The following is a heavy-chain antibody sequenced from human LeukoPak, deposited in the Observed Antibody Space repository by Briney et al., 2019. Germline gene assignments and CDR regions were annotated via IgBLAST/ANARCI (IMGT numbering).Heavy chain of an antibody. J-gene: IGHJ5*02. CDR2: ISAYNGNT. Sequence: ASVKVSCKASGYTFTSYGISWVRQAPGQGLEWMGWISAYNGNTNYAQKLQGRVTMTTDTSTSTAYMELRSLRSDDTAVYSCARGVTFGSSWYGPYNWFDPWGQGTLVTVSS. CDR1: GYTFTSYG. CDR3: ARGVTFGSSWYGPYNWFDP. V-gene: IGHV1-18*04. D-gene: IGHD6-13*01.